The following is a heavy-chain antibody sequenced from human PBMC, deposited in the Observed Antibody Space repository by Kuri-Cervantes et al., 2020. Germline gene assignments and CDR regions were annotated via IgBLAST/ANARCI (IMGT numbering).Heavy chain of an antibody. V-gene: IGHV4-4*02. CDR3: ARAAIAVAGRGEVIDY. D-gene: IGHD6-19*01. Sequence: SETLSLTCAVSGGSISSSNWWSWVRQPPGKGLEWIGEINHSGSTNYNPSLKSRVTISVDTSKNQFSLKLSSVTAADTAVYYCARAAIAVAGRGEVIDYWGQGTLVTVSS. CDR1: GGSISSSNW. J-gene: IGHJ4*02. CDR2: INHSGST.